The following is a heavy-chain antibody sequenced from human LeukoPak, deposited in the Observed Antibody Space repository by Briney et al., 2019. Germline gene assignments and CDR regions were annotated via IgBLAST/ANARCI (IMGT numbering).Heavy chain of an antibody. J-gene: IGHJ6*02. D-gene: IGHD3-9*01. CDR2: IYYSGST. CDR3: ARALQYYDILTGYPGMDV. Sequence: SETLSLTCTVSGGSISSYYWSWIRQPPGKGLEWIGYIYYSGSTNYNPSLKGRVTISVDTSKSQFSLKLSSVTAADTAVYYCARALQYYDILTGYPGMDVWGQGTTVTVSS. CDR1: GGSISSYY. V-gene: IGHV4-59*01.